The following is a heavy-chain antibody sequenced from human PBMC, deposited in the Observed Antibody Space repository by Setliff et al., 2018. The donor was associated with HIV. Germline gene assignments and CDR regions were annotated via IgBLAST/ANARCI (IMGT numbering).Heavy chain of an antibody. CDR1: RGTFNSYA. D-gene: IGHD3-3*01. V-gene: IGHV1-69*10. CDR3: AREGNFWRVFDP. Sequence: SVKVSCKTSRGTFNSYAFSWVRQAPGQGLEWMGGIIPILGSANYAQKFQGRVTMTRDTSISTAYMELSSLRSEDTAVYYCAREGNFWRVFDPWGQGTLVTVSS. J-gene: IGHJ5*02. CDR2: IIPILGSA.